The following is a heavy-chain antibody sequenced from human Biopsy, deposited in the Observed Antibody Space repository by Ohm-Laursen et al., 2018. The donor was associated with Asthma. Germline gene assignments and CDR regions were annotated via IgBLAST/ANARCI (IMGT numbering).Heavy chain of an antibody. J-gene: IGHJ3*02. D-gene: IGHD3-9*01. V-gene: IGHV1-3*01. CDR2: INAANGNT. CDR3: ARTYFDFLTGQVHDAFAM. CDR1: GYTFINYA. Sequence: ASVKVSCKASGYTFINYAIHWVRQALGPSLEWMGWINAANGNTKYSQKFQGRLTISRDTSASTAYMDLSSLRSEDTAVYYCARTYFDFLTGQVHDAFAMWGQGTMVTVSS.